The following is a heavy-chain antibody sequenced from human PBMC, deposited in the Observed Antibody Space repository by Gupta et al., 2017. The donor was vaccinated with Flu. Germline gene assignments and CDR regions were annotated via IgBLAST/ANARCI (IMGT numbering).Heavy chain of an antibody. Sequence: QVQLVESGGGLVKSGGSLRASCAASGFNFSDYYMRCIRQAPGKGLEWVSYISSSSSYTNYADSVKGRFTISRDNAKNSLYLQMNSLRAEDTAVYYCARDLGRSWRCMDVWGQGTTVTVSS. CDR3: ARDLGRSWRCMDV. CDR1: GFNFSDYY. D-gene: IGHD6-13*01. J-gene: IGHJ6*02. CDR2: ISSSSSYT. V-gene: IGHV3-11*05.